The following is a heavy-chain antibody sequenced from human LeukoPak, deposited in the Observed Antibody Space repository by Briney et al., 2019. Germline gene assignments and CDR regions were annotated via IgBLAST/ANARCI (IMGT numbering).Heavy chain of an antibody. V-gene: IGHV4-38-2*02. J-gene: IGHJ4*02. D-gene: IGHD2-2*01. Sequence: SETLSLTCTVSGSGYSISGGYYWGWIRQPPGKGLEWIGSIYHTGSTYYNPSLKSRATISVDTSKNQFSLKLKSVTAADTAVYYCAGIVVVPAATFDYWGQGTLVTVSS. CDR1: GSGYSISGGYY. CDR3: AGIVVVPAATFDY. CDR2: IYHTGST.